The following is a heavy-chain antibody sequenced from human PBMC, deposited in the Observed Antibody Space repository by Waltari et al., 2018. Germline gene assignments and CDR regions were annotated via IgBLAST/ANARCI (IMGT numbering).Heavy chain of an antibody. CDR1: GISFGSFW. Sequence: EVQLVESGGGLVQPGGSLSLSCAACGISFGSFWLTWVRQASGKGLEWVANIKQDGSEEYYVDSVKGRFTISKDNAKNSLYLQMNSLRAEDTAVYFCARERRGQSGWYYFDFWGQGSLVTVSS. CDR2: IKQDGSEE. CDR3: ARERRGQSGWYYFDF. D-gene: IGHD6-19*01. V-gene: IGHV3-7*01. J-gene: IGHJ4*02.